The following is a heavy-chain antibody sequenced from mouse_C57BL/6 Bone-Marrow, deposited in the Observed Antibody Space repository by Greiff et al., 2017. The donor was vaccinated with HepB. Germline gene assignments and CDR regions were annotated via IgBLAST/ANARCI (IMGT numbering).Heavy chain of an antibody. CDR1: GYTFTSYW. CDR3: ARRGYYGSSYPLFDY. J-gene: IGHJ2*01. Sequence: QVQLQQPGAELVKPGASVKMSCKASGYTFTSYWITWVKQRPGQGLEWIGDIYPGSGSTNYNEKFKSKATLTVDTSSSIAYMQLSSLTSEYSAVYYCARRGYYGSSYPLFDYWGQGTTLTVSS. V-gene: IGHV1-55*01. CDR2: IYPGSGST. D-gene: IGHD1-1*01.